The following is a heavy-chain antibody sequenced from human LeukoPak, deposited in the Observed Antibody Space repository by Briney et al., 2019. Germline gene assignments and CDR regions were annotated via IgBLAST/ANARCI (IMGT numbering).Heavy chain of an antibody. V-gene: IGHV3-30-3*01. CDR3: ARGLVTAIADWFDP. D-gene: IGHD2-21*02. Sequence: GGSLRLSCAASGFTFSSYGMHWVRQAPGKGLEWVAGISYDGSNKYYADSVKGRFTISRDNSKNTLYLQMNSLRAEDTAVYYCARGLVTAIADWFDPWGQGTLVTVSS. J-gene: IGHJ5*02. CDR1: GFTFSSYG. CDR2: ISYDGSNK.